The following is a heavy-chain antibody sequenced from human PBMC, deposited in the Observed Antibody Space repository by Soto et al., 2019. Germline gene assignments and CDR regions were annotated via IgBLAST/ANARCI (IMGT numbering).Heavy chain of an antibody. Sequence: GGSLRLSCAASGFTFSSYGMHWVRQAPGKGLEWVAVISYDGSNKYYADSVKGRFTISRDNSKNTLYLQMNSLRAEDAAVYYCAKVVGATLAGPFDYWGQGTLVTVSS. D-gene: IGHD1-26*01. V-gene: IGHV3-30*18. CDR1: GFTFSSYG. J-gene: IGHJ4*02. CDR2: ISYDGSNK. CDR3: AKVVGATLAGPFDY.